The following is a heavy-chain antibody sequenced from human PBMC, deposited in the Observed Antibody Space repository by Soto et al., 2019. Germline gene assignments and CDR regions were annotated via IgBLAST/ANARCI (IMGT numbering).Heavy chain of an antibody. CDR1: GFTFSSYA. D-gene: IGHD3-9*01. J-gene: IGHJ4*02. Sequence: GGSLRLSCAASGFTFSSYAMSWVRQAPGKGLEWVSAISGSGGSTYYADSVKGRFTISRDNSKNTLYLQMNSLRAEDTAVYYCAKRGAHYDTLTGYYGVYYFDYWGQGTLVTVSS. CDR3: AKRGAHYDTLTGYYGVYYFDY. V-gene: IGHV3-23*01. CDR2: ISGSGGST.